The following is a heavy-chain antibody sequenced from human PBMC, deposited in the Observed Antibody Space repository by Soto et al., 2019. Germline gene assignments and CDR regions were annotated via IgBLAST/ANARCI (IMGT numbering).Heavy chain of an antibody. V-gene: IGHV5-51*01. CDR1: GYSFPSYW. D-gene: IGHD3-10*01. CDR3: AGGGVRGVITRTRDYYGMDV. J-gene: IGHJ6*02. CDR2: IYPGDSDT. Sequence: GESLKISCKGSGYSFPSYWIGWVRQMPGKGLEWMGIIYPGDSDTRYSPSFQGQATISADKSISTAYLQWSSLKASDTAMYYCAGGGVRGVITRTRDYYGMDVWGQGTTVTVSS.